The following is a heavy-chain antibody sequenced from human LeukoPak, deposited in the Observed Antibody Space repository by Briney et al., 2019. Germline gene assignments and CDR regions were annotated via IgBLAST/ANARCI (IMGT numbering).Heavy chain of an antibody. V-gene: IGHV4-59*12. Sequence: SETLSLTCTVSGGSISSYYWSWIRQPPGKGLEWIGYIYYSGSTNYNPSLKSRVTISVDRSKNQFSLKLSSVTAADTAVYYCARGHLYGDLDYWGQGTLVTVSS. CDR2: IYYSGST. D-gene: IGHD4-17*01. J-gene: IGHJ4*02. CDR3: ARGHLYGDLDY. CDR1: GGSISSYY.